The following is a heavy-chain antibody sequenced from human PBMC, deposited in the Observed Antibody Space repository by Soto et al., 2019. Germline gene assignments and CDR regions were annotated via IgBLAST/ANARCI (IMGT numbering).Heavy chain of an antibody. J-gene: IGHJ4*02. V-gene: IGHV3-23*01. Sequence: EVQLLESGGGLVQPGGSLTLSCAASGFTFSSYAMSWVRQAPGKGLEWVSAISGGGNDRFYADSVRGRFTIYRDNSRNTLYLHMNSLRAEDTAVHYCARSLFIASTDTEPFDSWGQGTLVTVSS. CDR1: GFTFSSYA. D-gene: IGHD6-13*01. CDR3: ARSLFIASTDTEPFDS. CDR2: ISGGGNDR.